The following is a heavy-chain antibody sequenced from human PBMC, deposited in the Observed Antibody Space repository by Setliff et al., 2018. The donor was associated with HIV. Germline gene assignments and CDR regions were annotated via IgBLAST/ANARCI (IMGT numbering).Heavy chain of an antibody. Sequence: ASVKVSCKTSGYNFENYAINWVRQAPGQGLEWLGWINANSGSPTYAQAFTGRFFFSVDTAVATAYLQINNLKTEDTAVYFCARGLYGDYGGDLNWLDPWVHGTRVTVSS. J-gene: IGHJ5*02. D-gene: IGHD4-17*01. CDR1: GYNFENYA. CDR3: ARGLYGDYGGDLNWLDP. CDR2: INANSGSP. V-gene: IGHV7-4-1*02.